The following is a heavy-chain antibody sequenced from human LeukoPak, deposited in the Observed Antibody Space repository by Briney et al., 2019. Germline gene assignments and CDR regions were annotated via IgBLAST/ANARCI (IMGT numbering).Heavy chain of an antibody. D-gene: IGHD3-10*01. CDR3: AHLYGSGSQTLDY. Sequence: GGSLRLSCAASGFTFSSYAMHWVRQAPGKGLEWVAVISYDGSNKYYAGSVKGRFTISRDNSKNTPYLQMNSLRAEDTAVYYCAHLYGSGSQTLDYWGQGTLVTVSS. CDR1: GFTFSSYA. J-gene: IGHJ4*02. V-gene: IGHV3-30-3*01. CDR2: ISYDGSNK.